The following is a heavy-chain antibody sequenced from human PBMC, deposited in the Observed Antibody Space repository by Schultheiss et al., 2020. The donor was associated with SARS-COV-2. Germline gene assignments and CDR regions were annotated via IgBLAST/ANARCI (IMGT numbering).Heavy chain of an antibody. D-gene: IGHD2-15*01. Sequence: ASVKVSCKASGYTFTAYFIHWLLQAPGQGLEWMGRINPNYFATNYAQKFQGRVTMTRDTSTSTAYMELTSLTSDDTAVYYCARMEGSSLFRDDGMDVWGQGTTVTVSS. V-gene: IGHV1-2*06. CDR1: GYTFTAYF. CDR3: ARMEGSSLFRDDGMDV. J-gene: IGHJ6*02. CDR2: INPNYFAT.